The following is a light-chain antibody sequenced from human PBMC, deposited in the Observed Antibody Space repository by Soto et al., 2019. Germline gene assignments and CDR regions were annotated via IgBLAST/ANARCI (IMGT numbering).Light chain of an antibody. CDR1: QTISSW. Sequence: DIQMTQSPSTLSASVGDRVTITSRASQTISSWLAWYQQKPGKAPKLLIYKASSLESGVPSRFSGSGSGTEFTLTISSLQPDDFATYYCQPYNSYWTFGQGTKVEIK. CDR2: KAS. J-gene: IGKJ1*01. CDR3: QPYNSYWT. V-gene: IGKV1-5*03.